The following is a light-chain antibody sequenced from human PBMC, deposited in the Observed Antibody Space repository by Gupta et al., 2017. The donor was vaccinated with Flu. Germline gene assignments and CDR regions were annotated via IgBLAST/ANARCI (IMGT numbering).Light chain of an antibody. CDR2: GPS. CDR3: QQECGVPFT. V-gene: IGKV3-20*01. Sequence: EVVLTQSPGTLSLSPGERATLSFRASQIVTSNYLAWYQQKPGQAPRLLIYGPSRRATGIPDRFSGSGSGTDFTLTISRREPEDFAVYYCQQECGVPFTFGHGTKVDIK. J-gene: IGKJ3*01. CDR1: QIVTSNY.